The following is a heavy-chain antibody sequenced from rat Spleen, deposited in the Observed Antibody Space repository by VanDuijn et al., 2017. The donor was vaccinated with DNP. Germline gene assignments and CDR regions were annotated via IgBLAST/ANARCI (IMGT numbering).Heavy chain of an antibody. J-gene: IGHJ1*01. D-gene: IGHD1-4*01. V-gene: IGHV2-32*01. CDR2: MWYDGDT. CDR3: ARSPGYYWYFDF. Sequence: QVQLKESGPGLVQPSQTLSLTCTVSGFSLTNYDVHWVRQPSGKGPEWMGKMWYDGDTAYNSALKSRLSISRETSKSQVFLKMNSVQTEDTAMYFCARSPGYYWYFDFWGPGTMVTVSS. CDR1: GFSLTNYD.